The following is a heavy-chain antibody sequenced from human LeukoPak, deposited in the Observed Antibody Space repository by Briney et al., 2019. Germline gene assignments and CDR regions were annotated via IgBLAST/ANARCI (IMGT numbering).Heavy chain of an antibody. CDR3: ARETFGPPSLCGGDCGYYFDY. V-gene: IGHV4-30-2*01. D-gene: IGHD2-21*01. CDR1: GGSISSGGYY. CDR2: IYHSGST. Sequence: PSETLSLTCTVSGGSISSGGYYWSWIRQPPGKGLEWIGYIYHSGSTYYNPSLKSRVTISVDRSKNQFSLKLSSVTAADTAVYYCARETFGPPSLCGGDCGYYFDYWGQGTLVTVSS. J-gene: IGHJ4*02.